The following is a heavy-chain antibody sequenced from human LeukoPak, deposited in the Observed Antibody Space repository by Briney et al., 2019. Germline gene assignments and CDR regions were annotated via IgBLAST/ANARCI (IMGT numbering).Heavy chain of an antibody. Sequence: GASVKVSCKTSGYSFTDYYLHWVRQAPGQGLEWMGWINPNSGGTNYAQKFQGRVTMTRDTSISTAYMELSRLRSDDTAVYYCRGMVRGANDYWGQGTLVTVSS. J-gene: IGHJ4*02. V-gene: IGHV1-2*02. CDR1: GYSFTDYY. D-gene: IGHD3-10*01. CDR2: INPNSGGT. CDR3: RGMVRGANDY.